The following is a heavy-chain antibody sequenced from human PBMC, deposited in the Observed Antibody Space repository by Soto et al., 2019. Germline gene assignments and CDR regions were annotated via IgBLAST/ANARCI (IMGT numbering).Heavy chain of an antibody. CDR1: GYTFTSYG. CDR3: ARGGTIFGVVTESYYYYYMDV. V-gene: IGHV1-18*01. CDR2: ISAYNGNT. Sequence: QVPLVQSGAEVKKPGASVKVSCKASGYTFTSYGISWVRQAPGQGLEWMGWISAYNGNTNYAQKLQGRVTMTTDTSTSTAYMELRSLRSDDTAVYYCARGGTIFGVVTESYYYYYMDVWGKGTTVTVSS. D-gene: IGHD3-3*01. J-gene: IGHJ6*03.